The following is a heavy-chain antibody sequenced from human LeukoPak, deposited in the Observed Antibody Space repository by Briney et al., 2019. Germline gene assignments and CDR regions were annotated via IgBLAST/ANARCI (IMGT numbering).Heavy chain of an antibody. V-gene: IGHV3-43*02. Sequence: GGALRLSCAASGFTFDDYALHWGRQAPGKGLEWVSLISGDGGSTYYADSVKGRFTISRDNSKNSLYLQMNSLRTEDTALYYCAKDIAAAGYYFDYWGQGTLVTVSS. D-gene: IGHD6-13*01. CDR3: AKDIAAAGYYFDY. CDR1: GFTFDDYA. CDR2: ISGDGGST. J-gene: IGHJ4*02.